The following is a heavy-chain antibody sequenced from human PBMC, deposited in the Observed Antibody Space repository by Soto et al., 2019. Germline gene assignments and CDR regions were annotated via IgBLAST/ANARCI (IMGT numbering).Heavy chain of an antibody. CDR3: VRISAAASNAFDI. D-gene: IGHD6-13*01. CDR2: SRNRPKKYTT. J-gene: IGHJ3*02. Sequence: GGSRRLSWVASGFRFGIDGMHWVRQARGKGLEWVGRSRNRPKKYTTEYAASVKGRFTISRDDSKNSLYLQMNSLKTEDTAVYYCVRISAAASNAFDIWGQAPMVTVSS. V-gene: IGHV3-72*01. CDR1: GFRFGIDG.